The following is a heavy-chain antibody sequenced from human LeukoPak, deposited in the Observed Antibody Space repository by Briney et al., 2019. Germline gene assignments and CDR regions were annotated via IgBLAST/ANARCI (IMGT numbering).Heavy chain of an antibody. V-gene: IGHV4-31*03. CDR3: ARYSSSWYLDAGYFQH. J-gene: IGHJ1*01. D-gene: IGHD6-13*01. Sequence: PSETLSPTCTVSGGSISSGGYYWSWIRQHPGKGLEWIGYIYYSGSTYYNPSLKSRVTISVDTSKNQFSLKLSSVTDADTAVYYCARYSSSWYLDAGYFQHWGQGTLVTVSS. CDR2: IYYSGST. CDR1: GGSISSGGYY.